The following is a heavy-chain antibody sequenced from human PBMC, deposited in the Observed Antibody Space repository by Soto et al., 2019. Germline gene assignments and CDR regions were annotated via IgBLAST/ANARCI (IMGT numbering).Heavy chain of an antibody. J-gene: IGHJ4*02. V-gene: IGHV1-46*01. CDR3: ARVKGGGAGSYGGLDY. D-gene: IGHD1-26*01. CDR1: GYTLTNYY. Sequence: QVQLVQSGAEVKKPGVSVSVSCKASGYTLTNYYLHWVRQAPGQGLEWMAIINPSGGSPVLAQSFQSRIFGTSDTSMSACHLALSSLRSAYTAVYSCARVKGGGAGSYGGLDYWGQGTLVTVSS. CDR2: INPSGGSP.